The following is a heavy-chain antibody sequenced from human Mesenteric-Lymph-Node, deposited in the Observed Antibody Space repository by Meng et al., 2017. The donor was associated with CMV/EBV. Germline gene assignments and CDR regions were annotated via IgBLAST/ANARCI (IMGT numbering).Heavy chain of an antibody. CDR1: GFTFSNHW. J-gene: IGHJ2*01. CDR2: ISSDGTST. Sequence: SGFTFSNHWMNWARQPPGKWLVWVSRISSDGTSTTYADSVKGRFTISRDNAKNTLYLQMNSLRDEDTAVYYCARVEMATIGDSYFDLWGRGTLVTVSS. V-gene: IGHV3-74*01. D-gene: IGHD5-24*01. CDR3: ARVEMATIGDSYFDL.